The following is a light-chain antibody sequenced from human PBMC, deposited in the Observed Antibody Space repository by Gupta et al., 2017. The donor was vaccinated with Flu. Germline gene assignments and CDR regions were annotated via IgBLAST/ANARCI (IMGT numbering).Light chain of an antibody. CDR1: QSLLHSNGYNY. V-gene: IGKV2-28*01. CDR2: LGS. Sequence: DIVMTQSPLSLPVTPGEPASISCRSSQSLLHSNGYNYLDWYLQKPGQSPLLLIYLGSNRASGVPDKFSGSGSGTDFTLKISIVDAEDVGVYYCRQALQTPYIFGQGTKLEIK. J-gene: IGKJ2*01. CDR3: RQALQTPYI.